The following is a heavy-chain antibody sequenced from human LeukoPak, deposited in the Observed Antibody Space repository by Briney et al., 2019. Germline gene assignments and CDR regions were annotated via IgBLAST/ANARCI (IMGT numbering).Heavy chain of an antibody. Sequence: ASVKVSCKTSGYNFTSYAMHWLRQAPGQRLEWMGWINAGNGNTKYSQKFQGRVTITRDTSASTAYMELSSLRSEDTAVYYCARATNWGDNYYGMDVWGQGTTVTVSS. CDR3: ARATNWGDNYYGMDV. CDR2: INAGNGNT. D-gene: IGHD7-27*01. V-gene: IGHV1-3*01. J-gene: IGHJ6*02. CDR1: GYNFTSYA.